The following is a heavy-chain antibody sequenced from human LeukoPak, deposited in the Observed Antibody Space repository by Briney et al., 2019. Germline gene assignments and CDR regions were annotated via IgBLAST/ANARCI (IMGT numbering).Heavy chain of an antibody. CDR2: IHYTGKN. CDR3: AKWHERLLAFDS. Sequence: SETLSLTCTVSGGSSSSYYWNWVRQPPGKGLEWIGYIHYTGKNYYNPSLKSRITMSVDTSKSQFSLKLSSVTTADTAVYYCAKWHERLLAFDSWGQGALVTVSS. D-gene: IGHD1-1*01. CDR1: GGSSSSYY. V-gene: IGHV4-59*01. J-gene: IGHJ4*02.